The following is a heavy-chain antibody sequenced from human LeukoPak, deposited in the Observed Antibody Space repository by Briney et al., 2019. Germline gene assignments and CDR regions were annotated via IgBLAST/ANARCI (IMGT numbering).Heavy chain of an antibody. V-gene: IGHV4-59*08. CDR3: ARTMVAADFYGMDV. CDR1: GGSTTSYY. Sequence: SETLSLTCNVSGGSTTSYYWGWIRQPPWKGLEWIGHIYYRGRTTYSPSLKSRVTMSVDTSKNQVSLKLTSVTAADTAVYYCARTMVAADFYGMDVWGQGTTVTVSS. CDR2: IYYRGRT. J-gene: IGHJ6*02. D-gene: IGHD2-15*01.